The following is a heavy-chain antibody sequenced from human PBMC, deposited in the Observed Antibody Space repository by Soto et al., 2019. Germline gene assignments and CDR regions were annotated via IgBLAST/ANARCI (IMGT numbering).Heavy chain of an antibody. CDR2: IYHSGST. J-gene: IGHJ5*02. CDR1: GGSISSCGYS. Sequence: PSETLSLTCAVSGGSISSCGYSWSWIRQPPGKGLEWIGYIYHSGSTSYNPSLKSRVTISIDKSKNQFSLKLSSVTAADTAVYYCASVVVPRPIWGYNWFDRWGRGTLVTVAS. D-gene: IGHD3-16*01. V-gene: IGHV4-30-2*01. CDR3: ASVVVPRPIWGYNWFDR.